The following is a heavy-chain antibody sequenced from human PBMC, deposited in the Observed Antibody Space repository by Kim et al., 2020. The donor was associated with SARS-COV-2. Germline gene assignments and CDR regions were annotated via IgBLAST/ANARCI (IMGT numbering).Heavy chain of an antibody. CDR1: VFTFSNAW. Sequence: GGSLRLSCAASVFTFSNAWMNWVRQAPGKGLEWVGRIKSKTDGGTTDYAAPVKGRFTISRDDSKNTLYLQMNSLKTEDTAVYYCTTLQMATIFLDYWGQGTLVTVSS. J-gene: IGHJ4*02. V-gene: IGHV3-15*01. D-gene: IGHD5-12*01. CDR3: TTLQMATIFLDY. CDR2: IKSKTDGGTT.